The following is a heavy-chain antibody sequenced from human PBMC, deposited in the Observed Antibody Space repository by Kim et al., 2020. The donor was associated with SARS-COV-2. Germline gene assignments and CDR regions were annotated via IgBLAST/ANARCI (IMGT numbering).Heavy chain of an antibody. Sequence: YSPSFQGQVTISADKSISTAYLQWSSLKASDTAMYYCARQKLLGSGMDVWGQGTTVTVSS. V-gene: IGHV5-51*01. J-gene: IGHJ6*02. D-gene: IGHD2-15*01. CDR3: ARQKLLGSGMDV.